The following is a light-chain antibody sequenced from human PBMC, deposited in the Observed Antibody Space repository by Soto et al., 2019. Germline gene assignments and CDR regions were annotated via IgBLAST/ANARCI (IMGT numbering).Light chain of an antibody. CDR3: QHYNSYSEA. J-gene: IGKJ1*01. CDR1: QSVTNNY. Sequence: EIVLTQSPGNLSLSPGERATLSCRASQSVTNNYLAWYQQKPGQAPRLLIDGASSRATGIPDRFSGSGSGTDFTLTISSLQPDDFATYYCQHYNSYSEAFGQGTKVDIK. V-gene: IGKV3-20*01. CDR2: GAS.